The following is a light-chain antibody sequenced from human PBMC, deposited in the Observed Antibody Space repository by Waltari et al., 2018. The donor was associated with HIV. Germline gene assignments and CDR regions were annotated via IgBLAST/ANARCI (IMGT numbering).Light chain of an antibody. CDR3: QQTYNSPKT. V-gene: IGKV1-39*01. J-gene: IGKJ1*01. Sequence: DIQMTQSPSSLPASVGDRVTISCRASQTINTFLNWYQQKPGKAPKLLIYGASNLPSGVPARFCGSGSGTDFTLTINSLQAEDFATYYCQQTYNSPKTFGPGTKGDMK. CDR1: QTINTF. CDR2: GAS.